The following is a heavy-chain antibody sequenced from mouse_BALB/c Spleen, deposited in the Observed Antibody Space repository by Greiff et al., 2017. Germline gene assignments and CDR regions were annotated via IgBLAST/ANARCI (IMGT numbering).Heavy chain of an antibody. CDR1: GFTFSSFG. Sequence: EVKVVESGGGLVQPGGSRKLSCAASGFTFSSFGMHWVRQAPEKGLEWVANISSGSSTIYYADTVKGRFTISRDNPKNTLFLQMTSLRSEDTAMYYCARTYYYGSSYGYAMDYWGQGTSVTVSS. D-gene: IGHD1-1*01. CDR2: ISSGSSTI. CDR3: ARTYYYGSSYGYAMDY. V-gene: IGHV5-17*02. J-gene: IGHJ4*01.